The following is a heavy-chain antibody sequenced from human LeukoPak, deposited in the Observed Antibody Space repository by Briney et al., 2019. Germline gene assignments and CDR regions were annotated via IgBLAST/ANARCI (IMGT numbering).Heavy chain of an antibody. CDR3: ARGYYDSSGEAFDI. V-gene: IGHV4-38-2*02. D-gene: IGHD3-22*01. CDR1: GYSISSGYY. Sequence: PSETLSLTCTVSGYSISSGYYWGWIRQPPGKGQEWIGSIYHSGSTYYDPSLKSRVTISVDTSKNQFSLKLSSVTAADTAVYYCARGYYDSSGEAFDIWGQGTMVTVSS. J-gene: IGHJ3*02. CDR2: IYHSGST.